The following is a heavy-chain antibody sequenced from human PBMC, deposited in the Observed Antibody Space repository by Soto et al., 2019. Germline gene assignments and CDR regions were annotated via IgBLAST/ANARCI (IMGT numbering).Heavy chain of an antibody. D-gene: IGHD6-6*01. Sequence: ASLNVSCRASSYTFTCYWRHWVRQAPGQGLEWMGWINPNSGGTNYAQKFQGRVTITKNTLYLQMNSLRAEDTAVYYCAKDLEAARLNDYWGQGTLVTVSS. CDR2: INPNSGGT. CDR3: AKDLEAARLNDY. CDR1: SYTFTCYW. J-gene: IGHJ4*02. V-gene: IGHV1-2*02.